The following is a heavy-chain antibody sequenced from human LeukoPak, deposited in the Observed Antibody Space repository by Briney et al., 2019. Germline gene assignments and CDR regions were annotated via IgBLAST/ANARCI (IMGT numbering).Heavy chain of an antibody. V-gene: IGHV3-30-3*01. CDR1: GFTFSDYA. D-gene: IGHD5-18*01. Sequence: GGSLRLSCSASGFTFSDYAMDWVRQAPGKGLECVAVISSDVYDGTTEYYADSVKGRFTISRDNSKNTVYLQMNSLRGEDTAVYYCAKVREDTVMAGGFDYWGQGTLVTVSS. CDR2: ISSDVYDGTTE. CDR3: AKVREDTVMAGGFDY. J-gene: IGHJ4*02.